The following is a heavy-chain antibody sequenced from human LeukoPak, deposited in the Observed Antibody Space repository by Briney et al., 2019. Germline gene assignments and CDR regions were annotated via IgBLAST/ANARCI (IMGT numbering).Heavy chain of an antibody. Sequence: SETLSLTCTVSGGSISSYYWSWIRQPAGKGLEWIGRIYSSGSTNYNPSLKSRVTISVDTSKNQFSLKLSSVTAADTAVYYCAREGTIPSNWFDPWGEGTLVTVSS. CDR1: GGSISSYY. V-gene: IGHV4-4*07. CDR2: IYSSGST. J-gene: IGHJ5*02. D-gene: IGHD3-3*01. CDR3: AREGTIPSNWFDP.